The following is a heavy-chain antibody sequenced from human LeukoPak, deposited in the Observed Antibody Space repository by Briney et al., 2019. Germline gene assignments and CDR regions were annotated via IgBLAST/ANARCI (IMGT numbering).Heavy chain of an antibody. CDR2: IRNRANSYTT. CDR1: GFTFSDHY. Sequence: GGSLRLSCAASGFTFSDHYMDWVRQAPGKGLEWVGRIRNRANSYTTEYAASVKGRFTISRDDSKNSLYLQMNSLKTEDTAVYYCARVTQLLGGRYFDLWGRGTLVTVSS. D-gene: IGHD2-2*01. J-gene: IGHJ2*01. CDR3: ARVTQLLGGRYFDL. V-gene: IGHV3-72*01.